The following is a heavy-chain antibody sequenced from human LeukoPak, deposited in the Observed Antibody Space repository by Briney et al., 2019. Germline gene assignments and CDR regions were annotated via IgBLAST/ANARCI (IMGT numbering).Heavy chain of an antibody. CDR2: LYSGGST. CDR1: GFTVSSNY. D-gene: IGHD6-13*01. V-gene: IGHV3-53*01. CDR3: AKDTSSSSWYGDGGY. J-gene: IGHJ4*02. Sequence: GGSLRLSCAASGFTVSSNYMNWVRQAPGKGLEWVSVLYSGGSTYYADSVKGRFTISRDNSKNTVYLQMNSLRAEDTAVYYCAKDTSSSSWYGDGGYWGQGTLVTVSS.